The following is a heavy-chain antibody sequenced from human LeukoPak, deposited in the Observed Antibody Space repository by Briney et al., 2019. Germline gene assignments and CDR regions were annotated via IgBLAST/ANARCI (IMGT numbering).Heavy chain of an antibody. CDR2: INHSGST. CDR1: GGSFSGYY. D-gene: IGHD3-10*01. Sequence: SETLSLTCAVYGGSFSGYYWSWIRQPPGKGLEWIGEINHSGSTNYNPSLKSRVTISVDTSKNQFSLKLSSVTAADTAVYYCARDPTDGSGSSSFDYWGQGTLVTVSS. V-gene: IGHV4-34*01. CDR3: ARDPTDGSGSSSFDY. J-gene: IGHJ4*02.